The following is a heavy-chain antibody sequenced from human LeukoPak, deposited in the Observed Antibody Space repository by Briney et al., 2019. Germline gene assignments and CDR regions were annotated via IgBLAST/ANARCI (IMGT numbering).Heavy chain of an antibody. J-gene: IGHJ4*02. D-gene: IGHD5-12*01. V-gene: IGHV3-30*18. CDR2: ISFDGTNK. Sequence: GGSLRLSCAASGFAFSTYGMHWVRQAPGKGLEWVALISFDGTNKNYADSVKGRFTLSRDNSENTLYLQMNTLRVEDTAVYYCAKANGAYSAYDLFDYWGQGTLVTVSS. CDR1: GFAFSTYG. CDR3: AKANGAYSAYDLFDY.